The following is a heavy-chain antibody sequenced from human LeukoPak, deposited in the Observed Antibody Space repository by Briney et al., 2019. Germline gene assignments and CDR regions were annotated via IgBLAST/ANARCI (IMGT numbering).Heavy chain of an antibody. CDR1: GFTFSSYA. CDR3: AKGFSYSSGYQYYYCYYYMDV. D-gene: IGHD3-22*01. V-gene: IGHV3-23*01. J-gene: IGHJ6*03. Sequence: GGSLRLSCAASGFTFSSYAMSWVRQAPGKGLEWVSAISGSGGSTYYADSVKGRFTISRDNSKNTLYLQMNSLRAEDTAVYYCAKGFSYSSGYQYYYCYYYMDVWGKGTTVTVSS. CDR2: ISGSGGST.